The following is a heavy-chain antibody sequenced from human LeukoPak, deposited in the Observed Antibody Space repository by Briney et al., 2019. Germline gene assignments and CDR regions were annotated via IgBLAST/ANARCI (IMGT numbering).Heavy chain of an antibody. D-gene: IGHD2-15*01. Sequence: SETLSLTCTVSGGSISSSSYYWGWIRQPPGKGLEWIGSIYYSGGTFYNPSLKSRVTISVDTSKNQFSLKLSSVTAADTAVYYCARGVVVVVAATHFDYWGQGTLVTVSS. V-gene: IGHV4-39*07. J-gene: IGHJ4*02. CDR2: IYYSGGT. CDR1: GGSISSSSYY. CDR3: ARGVVVVVAATHFDY.